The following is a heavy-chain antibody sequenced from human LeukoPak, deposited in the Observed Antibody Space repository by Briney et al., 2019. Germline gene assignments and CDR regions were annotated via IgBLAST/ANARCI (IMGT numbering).Heavy chain of an antibody. Sequence: ASVKVSCKASGGTFSSYAISWVRQAPGQGLEWMGGIIPIFGTANYAQKFQGRVTITTDESTSTAYMELSSLRSEDTAVYYCARGLGIAARENWFDPWGQGTLVTVSS. CDR3: ARGLGIAARENWFDP. V-gene: IGHV1-69*05. J-gene: IGHJ5*02. CDR2: IIPIFGTA. CDR1: GGTFSSYA. D-gene: IGHD6-6*01.